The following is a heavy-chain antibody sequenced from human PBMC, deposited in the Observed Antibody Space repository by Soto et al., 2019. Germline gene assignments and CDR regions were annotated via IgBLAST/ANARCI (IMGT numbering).Heavy chain of an antibody. CDR1: GGSISSSSYY. J-gene: IGHJ4*02. V-gene: IGHV4-39*01. Sequence: SETLSLTCTVSGGSISSSSYYWGWIRQPPGKGLEWIGSIYYSGSTYYNPSLKSRVTISVDTSKNQFSLKLSSVTAADTAVYYCARLPYCGGDCHTAYFDYWGQGTLVTVSS. D-gene: IGHD2-21*02. CDR2: IYYSGST. CDR3: ARLPYCGGDCHTAYFDY.